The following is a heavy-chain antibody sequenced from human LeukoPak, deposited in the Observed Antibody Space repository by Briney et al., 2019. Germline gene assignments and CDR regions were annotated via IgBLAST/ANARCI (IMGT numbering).Heavy chain of an antibody. V-gene: IGHV4-30-4*01. CDR1: GGSISSGDYY. J-gene: IGHJ3*02. D-gene: IGHD3-16*01. Sequence: NPSQTLSLTCTVSGGSISSGDYYWSWIRQPPGKGLEWIGYIYYSGSTYYNPSLKSRVTISVDTSKNQFSLKLSSVTAADTAVYYCARVDPQRLRLGETFAFDIWGQGTMVTVSS. CDR2: IYYSGST. CDR3: ARVDPQRLRLGETFAFDI.